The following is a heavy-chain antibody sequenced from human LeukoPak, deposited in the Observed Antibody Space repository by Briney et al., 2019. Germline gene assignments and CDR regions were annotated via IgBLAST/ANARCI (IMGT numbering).Heavy chain of an antibody. CDR3: ARAPGDHTALLGY. Sequence: ASVKVSCKASGGTFSSYAISWVRQAPGQGLEWMGGIIPIFGTANYAQKFQGRVTITTDESTSTAYMELSSLRSEDTAVYYCARAPGDHTALLGYWGQGTLVTVSS. CDR2: IIPIFGTA. V-gene: IGHV1-69*05. J-gene: IGHJ4*02. CDR1: GGTFSSYA. D-gene: IGHD5-18*01.